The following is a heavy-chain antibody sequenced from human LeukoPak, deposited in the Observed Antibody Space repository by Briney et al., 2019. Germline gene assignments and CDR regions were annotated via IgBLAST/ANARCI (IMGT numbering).Heavy chain of an antibody. CDR2: INTSGGST. V-gene: IGHV1-46*01. CDR1: GYTXTTYY. J-gene: IGHJ5*02. D-gene: IGHD3-16*01. CDR3: ARVRGGSCFDP. Sequence: GSSVKVSCKASGYTXTTYYIQWVRQAPGQGLEWMGIINTSGGSTTYAQKFQGRVTMTRDTSTSTVFMELSSLRSEDTAVYYCARVRGGSCFDPWGQGTMVTVSS.